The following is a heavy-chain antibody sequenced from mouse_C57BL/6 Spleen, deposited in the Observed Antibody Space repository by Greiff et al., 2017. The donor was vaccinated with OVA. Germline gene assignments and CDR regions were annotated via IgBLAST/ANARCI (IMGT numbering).Heavy chain of an antibody. D-gene: IGHD1-1*01. V-gene: IGHV5-17*01. CDR1: GFTFSDYG. Sequence: DVQLVESGGGLVKPGGSLKLSCAASGFTFSDYGMHWVRQAPEKGLEWVAYISSGSSTIYYADTVKGRFTISRDNAKNTLFLQMTSLRSEDTAMYYCAIITTVRGWYFDVWGTGTTVTVSS. J-gene: IGHJ1*03. CDR3: AIITTVRGWYFDV. CDR2: ISSGSSTI.